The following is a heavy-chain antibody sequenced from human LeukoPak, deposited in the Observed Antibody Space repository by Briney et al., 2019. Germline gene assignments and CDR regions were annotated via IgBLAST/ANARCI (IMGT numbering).Heavy chain of an antibody. D-gene: IGHD3-16*02. V-gene: IGHV3-48*03. J-gene: IGHJ4*02. CDR3: ARDLGYDYVWGSYRYRG. CDR2: ISSSGNTI. CDR1: GFTFSSYE. Sequence: GGSLRLSCAASGFTFSSYEMNWVRRAPGKGLEWISYISSSGNTIYYADSVKGRFTISRDNAKNSLYLEMNSLRAEDTAVYYCARDLGYDYVWGSYRYRGWGQGTLVTVSS.